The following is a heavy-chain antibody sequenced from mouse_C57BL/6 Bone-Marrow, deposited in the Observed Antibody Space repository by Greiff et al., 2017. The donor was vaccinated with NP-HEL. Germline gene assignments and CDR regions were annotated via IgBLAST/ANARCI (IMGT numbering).Heavy chain of an antibody. Sequence: EVKLVESGGGLVKPGGSLKLSCAASGFTFSSYAMSWVRQTPEKRLAWVATISDGGSYTYYPDNVKGRFTISRDNANNNLYLQMSHLKSEDTAMYYCANTKAYWGQGTLVTVSA. V-gene: IGHV5-4*03. J-gene: IGHJ3*01. CDR1: GFTFSSYA. CDR2: ISDGGSYT. CDR3: ANTKAY.